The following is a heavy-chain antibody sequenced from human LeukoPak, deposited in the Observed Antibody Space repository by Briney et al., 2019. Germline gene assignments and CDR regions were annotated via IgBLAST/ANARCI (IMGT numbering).Heavy chain of an antibody. V-gene: IGHV3-23*01. CDR1: GFTFSSYA. Sequence: GGSLRLSCAASGFTFSSYAMSWVRQAPGKGLEWVSAISGSGGSTYYADSVKGRFTISRDNSKNTLYLQMNSLRAEDTAVYYCAKWAYYYYDSSGYGYFDYWGQGTLSPSPQ. J-gene: IGHJ4*02. D-gene: IGHD3-22*01. CDR2: ISGSGGST. CDR3: AKWAYYYYDSSGYGYFDY.